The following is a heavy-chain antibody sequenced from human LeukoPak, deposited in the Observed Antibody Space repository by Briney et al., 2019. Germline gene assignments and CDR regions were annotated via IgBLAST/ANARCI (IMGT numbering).Heavy chain of an antibody. J-gene: IGHJ4*02. Sequence: GGSLRLSCAASGFTFSSYSMNWVRQAPGKGLEWVSFISSSSSYIYYADSVKGRFTISRDNARNSLYLQMNSLRAEDTAVYYCARTVYCSGGSCYPFDYWGQGTLVTVSS. CDR3: ARTVYCSGGSCYPFDY. CDR1: GFTFSSYS. CDR2: ISSSSSYI. D-gene: IGHD2-15*01. V-gene: IGHV3-21*01.